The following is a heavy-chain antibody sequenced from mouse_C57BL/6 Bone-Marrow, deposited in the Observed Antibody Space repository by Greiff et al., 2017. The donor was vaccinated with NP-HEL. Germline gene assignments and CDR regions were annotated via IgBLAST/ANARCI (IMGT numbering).Heavy chain of an antibody. Sequence: VKLVESGPGLVQPSQSLSITCTVSGFSLTSYGVHWVRQSPGKGLEWLGVIWSGGSTDYNAAFISRLSISKDNSKSQVFFKMNSLQADDTAIYYCARGGYYYGSLYYFDYWGQGTTLTVSS. CDR1: GFSLTSYG. J-gene: IGHJ2*01. CDR2: IWSGGST. D-gene: IGHD1-1*01. V-gene: IGHV2-2*01. CDR3: ARGGYYYGSLYYFDY.